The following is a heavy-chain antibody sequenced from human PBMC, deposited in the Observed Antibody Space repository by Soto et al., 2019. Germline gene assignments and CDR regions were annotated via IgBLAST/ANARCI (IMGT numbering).Heavy chain of an antibody. CDR1: GFTFADYA. CDR2: INADGSET. Sequence: VQMVESGGGVVHPGGSLRLSCAVSGFTFADYAVHWVRQSAGKGLEWVSFINADGSETYYADPVRGRFTISRDNSKDSFYLQINSLRLEATAMYYCAKAKFYYDSSPYDSWGQGTLVTVSS. J-gene: IGHJ4*02. V-gene: IGHV3-43*02. CDR3: AKAKFYYDSSPYDS. D-gene: IGHD3-22*01.